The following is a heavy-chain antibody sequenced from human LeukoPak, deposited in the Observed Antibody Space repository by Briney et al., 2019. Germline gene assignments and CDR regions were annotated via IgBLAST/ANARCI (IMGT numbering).Heavy chain of an antibody. V-gene: IGHV5-10-1*01. CDR1: GYSFTSYW. Sequence: GASLQISCKASGYSFTSYWISWVRRMPGKGLEWMGRIDPSDSYTNYSPSFQGNVTISADKSISTAYLQWSSLKASDTAMYYCARLPPGELASDYWGQGTLVTVSS. J-gene: IGHJ4*02. D-gene: IGHD3-10*01. CDR3: ARLPPGELASDY. CDR2: IDPSDSYT.